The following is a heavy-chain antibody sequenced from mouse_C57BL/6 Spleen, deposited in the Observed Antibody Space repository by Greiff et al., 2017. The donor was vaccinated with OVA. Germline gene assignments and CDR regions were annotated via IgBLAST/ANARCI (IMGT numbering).Heavy chain of an antibody. V-gene: IGHV1-26*01. CDR2: INPNNGGT. CDR3: ARKDGGGLLRSLAY. D-gene: IGHD1-1*01. J-gene: IGHJ3*01. Sequence: EVQLQQSGPELVKPGASVKISCKASGYTFTDYYMNWVKQSPGKSLEWIGDINPNNGGTSYNQKFKGKATLTVDKSSSTAYMELRSLTSEDSAVYYCARKDGGGLLRSLAYWGQGTLVTVSA. CDR1: GYTFTDYY.